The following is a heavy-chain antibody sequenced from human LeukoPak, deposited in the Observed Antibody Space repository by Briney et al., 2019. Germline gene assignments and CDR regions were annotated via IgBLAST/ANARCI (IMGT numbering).Heavy chain of an antibody. CDR1: GFTFSNYW. V-gene: IGHV3-74*01. CDR3: ARGYSSSYRIDY. D-gene: IGHD6-6*01. J-gene: IGHJ4*02. CDR2: INTDGSST. Sequence: GGSLRLSCAASGFTFSNYWMHWVRQAPGKGLVWVSRINTDGSSTTYADSVKGRFTISRDNAKNTLDLQMNSLSAEDTAVYYCARGYSSSYRIDYWGQGTLVTVSS.